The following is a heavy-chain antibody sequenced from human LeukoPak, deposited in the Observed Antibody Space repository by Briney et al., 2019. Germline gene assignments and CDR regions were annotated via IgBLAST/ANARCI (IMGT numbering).Heavy chain of an antibody. V-gene: IGHV1-69*13. CDR3: ARGHYYDSSGYPLGY. Sequence: SVKVSCKTSGGAFTSFAISWVRQAPGQGLEWMGGIIPILKTTNYAQKFQGRVTITADESMTTAYMELSSLRSEDTAVYYCARGHYYDSSGYPLGYWGQGTLVTVSS. CDR1: GGAFTSFA. J-gene: IGHJ4*02. CDR2: IIPILKTT. D-gene: IGHD3-22*01.